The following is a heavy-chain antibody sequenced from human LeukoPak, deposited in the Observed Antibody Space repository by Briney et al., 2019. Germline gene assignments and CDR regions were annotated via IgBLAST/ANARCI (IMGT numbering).Heavy chain of an antibody. J-gene: IGHJ4*02. Sequence: GGSLRLSCAASGFTFSNYGMHWVRQAPGKGLEWVAFIRSDGSTKYYADSVKGRFTISRDNSKNTLYLQMSSLRAEDTAVYYCAKDLPAAYFDYWGQGTLVTVSS. D-gene: IGHD2-2*01. V-gene: IGHV3-30*02. CDR2: IRSDGSTK. CDR1: GFTFSNYG. CDR3: AKDLPAAYFDY.